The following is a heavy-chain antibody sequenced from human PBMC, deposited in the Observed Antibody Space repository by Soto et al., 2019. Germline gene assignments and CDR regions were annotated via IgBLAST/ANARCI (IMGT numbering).Heavy chain of an antibody. CDR3: TGEVAAGY. CDR1: GFTFSSYG. CDR2: ISKDGNGK. D-gene: IGHD2-8*02. V-gene: IGHV3-30*03. J-gene: IGHJ4*02. Sequence: QVQLVESGGGVVQPGRSLRLSCAASGFTFSSYGMHWVRQAPGKGLEWVAGISKDGNGKYYAESVKGRFTISRDNSKNALYLQMNSLGAEDAAAYYCTGEVAAGYWGQGTLVNVSS.